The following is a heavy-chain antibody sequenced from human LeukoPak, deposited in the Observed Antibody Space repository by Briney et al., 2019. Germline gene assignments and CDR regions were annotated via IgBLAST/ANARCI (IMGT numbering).Heavy chain of an antibody. CDR2: ISYDGSNK. Sequence: PGGSLRLSCAASGFTFSYHWMTWVRQAPGKGLEWVAVISYDGSNKYYADSVKGRFTISRDNSKNTLYLQMNSLRAEDTAVYYCAKGDDFWSGYTDYWGQGTLVTVSS. CDR3: AKGDDFWSGYTDY. CDR1: GFTFSYHW. V-gene: IGHV3-30*18. D-gene: IGHD3-3*01. J-gene: IGHJ4*02.